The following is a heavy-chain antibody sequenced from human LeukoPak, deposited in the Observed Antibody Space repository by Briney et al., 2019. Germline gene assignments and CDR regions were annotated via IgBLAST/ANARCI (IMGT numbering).Heavy chain of an antibody. Sequence: SETLSLTCTVSGGSISSYYWSWIRQPPGKGLEWIGYIYYSGSTNYNPSLKSRVSISVDTSKNQFSLKLGSVSAADTAVYYCARRMPAGTVDYWGQGTLVTVSS. CDR3: ARRMPAGTVDY. V-gene: IGHV4-59*01. CDR1: GGSISSYY. CDR2: IYYSGST. J-gene: IGHJ4*02. D-gene: IGHD6-19*01.